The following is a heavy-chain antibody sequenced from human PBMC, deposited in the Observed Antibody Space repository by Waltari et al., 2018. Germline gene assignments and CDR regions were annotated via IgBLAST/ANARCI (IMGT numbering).Heavy chain of an antibody. CDR2: INYSGTT. V-gene: IGHV4-39*01. CDR1: GGSISSVNYY. Sequence: QLQMQESGPRLVKPSETLSLTFTVSGGSISSVNYYWGYIRQPPGKGLEWIGIINYSGTTYYNPSLKSRVIISADTSKNQFALQLSPVTAADTAVYYCARFSQVTASSLLDFWGQGTLVTVSS. CDR3: ARFSQVTASSLLDF. D-gene: IGHD2-21*02. J-gene: IGHJ4*02.